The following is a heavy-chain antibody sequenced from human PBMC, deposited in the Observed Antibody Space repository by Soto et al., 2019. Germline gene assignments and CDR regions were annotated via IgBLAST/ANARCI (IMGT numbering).Heavy chain of an antibody. V-gene: IGHV3-74*01. D-gene: IGHD3-10*02. CDR2: INIDGTST. CDR1: GFTFSRYW. CDR3: TRDSLDGYVYYGMDV. Sequence: EVQLVESGGGLVQPGGSLRLSCAASGFTFSRYWMHWVRQVSGKGLVWVSRINIDGTSTSYADSVKGRFTISRDNAKNTMYLQMSSLRAEDTAVYYCTRDSLDGYVYYGMDVWGHGTTVTVSS. J-gene: IGHJ6*02.